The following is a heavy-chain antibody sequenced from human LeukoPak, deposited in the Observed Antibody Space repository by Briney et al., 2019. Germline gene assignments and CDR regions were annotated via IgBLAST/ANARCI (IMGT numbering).Heavy chain of an antibody. Sequence: GESLKISCKGSGYIFTSYWIAWPRQMPGKGLEWMGIIYPGDSNTKYSPSLQGQVTISADKSISTAYLQRSSLKASDTAMYYCARGVYYGSGRSYYFDYWGQGTLVTVSS. V-gene: IGHV5-51*01. CDR3: ARGVYYGSGRSYYFDY. J-gene: IGHJ4*02. D-gene: IGHD3-10*01. CDR1: GYIFTSYW. CDR2: IYPGDSNT.